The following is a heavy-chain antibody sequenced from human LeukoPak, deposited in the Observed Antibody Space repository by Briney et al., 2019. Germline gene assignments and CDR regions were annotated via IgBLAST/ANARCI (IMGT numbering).Heavy chain of an antibody. CDR2: ISCNCGSI. J-gene: IGHJ6*02. CDR1: GCTFSDYA. V-gene: IGHV3-9*01. Sequence: GRSLRLSCAASGCTFSDYAMHWVRQAPGQGLEWVSGISCNCGSIGYADSLKGRFTISRDHAKNSLYLQMTSLRAEDTALYSCAKDMRGYCSGGSCYPPLLYYGMDVWGQGTTVTVSS. CDR3: AKDMRGYCSGGSCYPPLLYYGMDV. D-gene: IGHD2-15*01.